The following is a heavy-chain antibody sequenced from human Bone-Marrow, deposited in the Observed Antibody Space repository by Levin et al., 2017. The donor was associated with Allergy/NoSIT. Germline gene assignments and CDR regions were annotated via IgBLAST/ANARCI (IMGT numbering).Heavy chain of an antibody. CDR1: GGSISSYY. V-gene: IGHV4-59*01. Sequence: SETLSLTCTVSGGSISSYYWSWIRQPPGKGLEWIGYIYYSGSTNYNPSLKSRVTISVDTSKNQFSLKLSSVTAADTAVYYCARESSSHGDAFDIWGQGTMVTVS. CDR2: IYYSGST. D-gene: IGHD6-6*01. J-gene: IGHJ3*02. CDR3: ARESSSHGDAFDI.